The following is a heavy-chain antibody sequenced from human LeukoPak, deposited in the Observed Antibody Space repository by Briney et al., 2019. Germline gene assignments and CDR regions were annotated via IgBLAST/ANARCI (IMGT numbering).Heavy chain of an antibody. CDR2: IKQDGSEK. J-gene: IGHJ4*02. CDR3: ARGGFLWFGESRFDY. CDR1: GFTFSSYW. Sequence: GGSLRLSCAVSGFTFSSYWMSWVRQAPGKGLEWVANIKQDGSEKYYVGSVKGRFTISSDNAKNSLLLQMNSLRAEDTAVYYCARGGFLWFGESRFDYWGQGTLVTVSS. D-gene: IGHD3-10*01. V-gene: IGHV3-7*04.